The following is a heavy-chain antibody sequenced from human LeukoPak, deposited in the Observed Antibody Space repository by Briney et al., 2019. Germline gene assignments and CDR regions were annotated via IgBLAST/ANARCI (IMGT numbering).Heavy chain of an antibody. D-gene: IGHD6-13*01. CDR3: ARIIGAAGTRYFDY. J-gene: IGHJ4*02. CDR1: GFTFCSFA. V-gene: IGHV3-64*02. CDR2: ISSNGGST. Sequence: GGSLRLSCAASGFTFCSFAIHWGREAPGRGLEYVSAISSNGGSTYYTDSVKGRFTISRDNSKNTLYLQMGSLRAEDMAVYYCARIIGAAGTRYFDYWGQGTQVTVSS.